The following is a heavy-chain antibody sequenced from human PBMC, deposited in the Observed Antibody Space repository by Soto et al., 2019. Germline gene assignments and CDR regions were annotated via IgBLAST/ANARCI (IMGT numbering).Heavy chain of an antibody. D-gene: IGHD1-26*01. CDR2: ISAYNGNT. J-gene: IGHJ4*02. CDR1: GYTFTSYD. V-gene: IGHV1-18*01. CDR3: ARIHPTRSHDY. Sequence: ASVKVSCKASGYTFTSYDISWVRQAPGDGLEWMGWISAYNGNTNYVQTVQGRVTMTTDTSTSTAYMELRSLRSDDTAVYYCARIHPTRSHDYWGQGTLVTVSS.